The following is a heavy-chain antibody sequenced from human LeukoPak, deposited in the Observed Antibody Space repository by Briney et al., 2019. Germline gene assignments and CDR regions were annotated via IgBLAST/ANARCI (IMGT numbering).Heavy chain of an antibody. CDR2: INHSGST. CDR1: GFTFSSYS. Sequence: GSLRLSCAASGFTFSSYSMNWIRQPPGKGLEWIGEINHSGSTNYNPSLKSRVTISVDTSKNQFSLKLSSVTAADTAVYYCARNWNYASLGYWGQGTLVTVSS. J-gene: IGHJ4*02. D-gene: IGHD1-7*01. CDR3: ARNWNYASLGY. V-gene: IGHV4-34*01.